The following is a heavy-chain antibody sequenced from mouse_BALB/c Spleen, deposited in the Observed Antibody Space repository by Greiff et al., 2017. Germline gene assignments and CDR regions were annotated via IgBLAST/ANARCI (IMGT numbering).Heavy chain of an antibody. CDR2: ISSGSSTI. J-gene: IGHJ2*01. Sequence: EVQVVESGGGLVQPGGSRKLSCAASGFTFSSFGMHWVRQAPEKGLEWVAYISSGSSTIYYADTVKGRFTISRDNPKNTLFLQMTSLRSEDSAMYDCAREALYDFDDWGQGTTLTGSS. CDR3: AREALYDFDD. V-gene: IGHV5-17*02. CDR1: GFTFSSFG. D-gene: IGHD1-1*01.